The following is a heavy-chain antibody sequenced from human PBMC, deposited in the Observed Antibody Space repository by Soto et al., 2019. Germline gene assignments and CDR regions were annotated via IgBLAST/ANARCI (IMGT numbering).Heavy chain of an antibody. D-gene: IGHD3-10*01. CDR1: GGSITSGGYY. J-gene: IGHJ4*02. CDR2: IYDIGST. V-gene: IGHV4-31*03. Sequence: SETLSLTCTVSGGSITSGGYYWSWIRQHPGKGLEWLGYIYDIGSTFYNPSLKSRITLSVDTSKNQFSLKLSSVTVADTAVYFCARKQAGYFYGIDYWGQGTLVTVSS. CDR3: ARKQAGYFYGIDY.